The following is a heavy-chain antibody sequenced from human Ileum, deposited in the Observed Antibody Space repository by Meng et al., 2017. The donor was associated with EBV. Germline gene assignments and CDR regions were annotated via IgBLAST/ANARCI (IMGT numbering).Heavy chain of an antibody. J-gene: IGHJ2*01. CDR3: ARGQKGYFDL. Sequence: QGQLKDSGPGRVNPYQTLSLPCPVSGGSIRSSNYYWSWIRQPPGKGLEWSGHIYNSGSTYYNPSLKSRITISVDTSKNQFSLKLSSVTAADTAVYYCARGQKGYFDLWGRGTLVTVSS. CDR2: IYNSGST. CDR1: GGSIRSSNYY. V-gene: IGHV4-30-4*01.